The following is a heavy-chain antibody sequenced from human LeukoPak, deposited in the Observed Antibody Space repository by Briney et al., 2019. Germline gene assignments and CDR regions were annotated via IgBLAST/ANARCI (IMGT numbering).Heavy chain of an antibody. CDR3: AREEVRVVAGVREVVRH. Sequence: GGSLRLSCAASGFTVSYNFMTWVRQAPGKGLEWVSVIYTGGSTHYADSVKGRFTISRDFSKNTLYLQMNSLRAEDTAVYYCAREEVRVVAGVREVVRHWGQGTLVTVSS. D-gene: IGHD6-19*01. J-gene: IGHJ1*01. V-gene: IGHV3-66*01. CDR1: GFTVSYNF. CDR2: IYTGGST.